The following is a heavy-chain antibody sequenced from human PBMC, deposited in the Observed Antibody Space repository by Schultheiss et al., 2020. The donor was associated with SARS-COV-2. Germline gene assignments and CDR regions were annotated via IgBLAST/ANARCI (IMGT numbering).Heavy chain of an antibody. CDR1: GFTFSNAW. V-gene: IGHV3-15*01. J-gene: IGHJ4*02. D-gene: IGHD6-13*01. Sequence: GGSLRLSCAASGFTFSNAWMSWVRQAPGKGLEWVGRIKSKTDGGTTDYAAPVKGRFTISRDDSKNTLYLQMNSLKTEDTAVYYCTTAPGIAAAGTGGVWDYWGQGTLVTVSS. CDR2: IKSKTDGGTT. CDR3: TTAPGIAAAGTGGVWDY.